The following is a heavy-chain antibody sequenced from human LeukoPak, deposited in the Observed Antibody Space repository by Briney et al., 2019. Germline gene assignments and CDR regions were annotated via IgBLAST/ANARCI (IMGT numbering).Heavy chain of an antibody. CDR3: ARGGAVNGFDA. J-gene: IGHJ3*01. V-gene: IGHV4-34*01. Sequence: PSETLSLTCALYGGSFSNYYWTWIRQTPGQGLEWIGQIYHSGHADYNPSLKSRVTISIDTSKNLFSLALRSVTAADTAVYYCARGGAVNGFDAWGQGTGVTVSS. D-gene: IGHD6-19*01. CDR2: IYHSGHA. CDR1: GGSFSNYY.